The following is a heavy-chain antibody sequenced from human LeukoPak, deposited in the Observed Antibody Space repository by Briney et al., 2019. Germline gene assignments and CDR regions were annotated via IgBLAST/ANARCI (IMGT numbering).Heavy chain of an antibody. CDR1: GFTFSSYD. CDR3: ARATVGLDY. J-gene: IGHJ4*02. V-gene: IGHV3-13*04. Sequence: GGSLRLSCAASGFTFSSYDMHWVRQATGKGLEWASTIGTAGDTYYSGSVKGRFTISRENAKNALYLQMNSLRAGDTAVYYCARATVGLDYWGQGTLVTVSS. CDR2: IGTAGDT. D-gene: IGHD2-15*01.